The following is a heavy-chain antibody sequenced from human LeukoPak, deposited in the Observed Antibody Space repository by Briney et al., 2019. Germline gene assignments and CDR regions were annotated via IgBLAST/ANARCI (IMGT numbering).Heavy chain of an antibody. V-gene: IGHV3-9*01. J-gene: IGHJ4*02. Sequence: GGSLRLSCAASGFSFDDYAMHWVRQAPGKGLEWVSGISWNSGNIGYADSVKGRFTISRDNAKNSLYLQMNSLRADDTALYYCAKDTRGYSYGSYFDYWGQGTLVTVSS. CDR3: AKDTRGYSYGSYFDY. CDR2: ISWNSGNI. D-gene: IGHD5-18*01. CDR1: GFSFDDYA.